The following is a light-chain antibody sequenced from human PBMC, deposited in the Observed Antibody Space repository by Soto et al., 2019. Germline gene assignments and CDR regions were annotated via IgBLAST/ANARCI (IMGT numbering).Light chain of an antibody. CDR2: GNS. V-gene: IGLV1-40*01. Sequence: QSVLTQPPSVSGAPGQRVTISCTGSSSNIGAGYDVHWYQQLPGTAPKVLIYGNSNRPSGVPDRFSGSKSGTSASLAITGLQAEDEADYYCQSYDSSLRGSVFGGGTQLTVL. CDR1: SSNIGAGYD. CDR3: QSYDSSLRGSV. J-gene: IGLJ2*01.